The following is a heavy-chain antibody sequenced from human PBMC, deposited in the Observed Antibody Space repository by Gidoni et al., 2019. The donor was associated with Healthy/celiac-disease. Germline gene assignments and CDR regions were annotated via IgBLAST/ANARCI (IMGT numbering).Heavy chain of an antibody. V-gene: IGHV3-48*02. CDR3: ARDHYDFWSGYYDYYYYYGMDV. CDR2: ISSSSSTI. CDR1: GFTFSRYR. D-gene: IGHD3-3*01. Sequence: EVQLVESGGGLVQPGGSLRLSCAASGFTFSRYRMNWVRQAPGKGLEWVSYISSSSSTIYYADSVKGRFTISRDNAKNSLYLQMNSLRDEDTAVYYCARDHYDFWSGYYDYYYYYGMDVWGQGTTVTVSS. J-gene: IGHJ6*02.